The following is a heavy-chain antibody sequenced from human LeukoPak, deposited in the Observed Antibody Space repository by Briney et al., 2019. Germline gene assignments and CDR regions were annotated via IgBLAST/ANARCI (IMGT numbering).Heavy chain of an antibody. CDR2: ISGSGENT. J-gene: IGHJ4*02. CDR1: GFTFSSHG. Sequence: PGGSLRLSCAASGFTFSSHGMSWVRQAPAQGLEWVSGISGSGENTYNADSVKGRFTISRDNSRRTLYLQMNNLRAEDTAVYYCAKDGITYYYDSSGSQGVDYWGQGTLVTVSS. CDR3: AKDGITYYYDSSGSQGVDY. D-gene: IGHD3-22*01. V-gene: IGHV3-23*01.